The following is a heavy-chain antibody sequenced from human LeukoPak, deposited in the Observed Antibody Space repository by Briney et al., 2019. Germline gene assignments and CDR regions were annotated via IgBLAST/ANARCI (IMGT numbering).Heavy chain of an antibody. CDR3: AITAAYSSSWSYFDL. Sequence: SETLSLTCTVSGGSMSSYYWSWIRQPPGKGLEWIGYMYYSGSTSYNPSLKSRVTISVDSSKNQFSLKLSSVTAADTAVYYCAITAAYSSSWSYFDLWGQGSLVTVSS. D-gene: IGHD6-13*01. CDR1: GGSMSSYY. V-gene: IGHV4-59*04. J-gene: IGHJ4*02. CDR2: MYYSGST.